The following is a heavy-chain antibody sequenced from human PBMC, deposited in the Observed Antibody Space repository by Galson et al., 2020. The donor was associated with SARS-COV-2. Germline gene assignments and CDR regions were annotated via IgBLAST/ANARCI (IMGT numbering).Heavy chain of an antibody. V-gene: IGHV4-38-2*02. J-gene: IGHJ2*01. Sequence: SETLSLTCTVSGVSISSGYFWGWIRRPPEKGPAWIGLIHHSGSTYYNPSLKSRVTISVDTSKNQFSLKLTSVSAADTGVYYCARDRGVDGGISEDFDLWGRGTLVTVSS. CDR2: IHHSGST. CDR3: ARDRGVDGGISEDFDL. D-gene: IGHD2-15*01. CDR1: GVSISSGYF.